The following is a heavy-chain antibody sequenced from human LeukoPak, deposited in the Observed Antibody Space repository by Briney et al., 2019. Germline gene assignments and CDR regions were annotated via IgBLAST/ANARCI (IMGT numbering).Heavy chain of an antibody. V-gene: IGHV1-69*13. J-gene: IGHJ4*02. CDR2: IIPIFGTA. Sequence: ASVKVSCKASGGTFSSYGISWVRQAPGQGLEWMGGIIPIFGTANYAQKFQGRVTITADESTSTAYMELSSLRSEDTAVYYCARDLDGYNYFDYWGQGTLVTVSS. CDR3: ARDLDGYNYFDY. CDR1: GGTFSSYG. D-gene: IGHD5-24*01.